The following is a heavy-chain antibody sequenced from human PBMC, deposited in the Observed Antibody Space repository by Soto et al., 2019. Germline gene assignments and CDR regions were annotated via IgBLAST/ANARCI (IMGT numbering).Heavy chain of an antibody. CDR1: GFTFSSYA. J-gene: IGHJ6*02. D-gene: IGHD3-9*01. Sequence: QVQLVESGGGVVQPGRSLRLSCAASGFTFSSYAMHWVRQAPGKGLEWVAVISYDGSNKYYADSVKGRFTISRDNSKNTLYLQMNSLRAEDTAVYYCAREGGGRYYDILTGYSGMDVWGQGITVTVSS. CDR3: AREGGGRYYDILTGYSGMDV. V-gene: IGHV3-30-3*01. CDR2: ISYDGSNK.